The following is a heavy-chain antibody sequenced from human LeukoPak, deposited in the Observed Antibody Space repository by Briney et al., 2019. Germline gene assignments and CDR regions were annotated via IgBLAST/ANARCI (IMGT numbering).Heavy chain of an antibody. V-gene: IGHV1-69*13. D-gene: IGHD6-6*01. CDR1: GGTFSSYA. Sequence: SVKVSCKASGGTFSSYAISWVRQAPGQGLEWMGGIIPIFGTANYAQKFQGRVTITADESTSTAYMELSSLRSDDTAVYYCARDRWSSSSSEGALDIWGQGTMVTVSS. J-gene: IGHJ3*02. CDR3: ARDRWSSSSSEGALDI. CDR2: IIPIFGTA.